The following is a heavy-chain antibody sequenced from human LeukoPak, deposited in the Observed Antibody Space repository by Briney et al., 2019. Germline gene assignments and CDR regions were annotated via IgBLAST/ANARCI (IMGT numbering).Heavy chain of an antibody. J-gene: IGHJ4*02. CDR2: INPNSGDT. V-gene: IGHV1-2*02. D-gene: IGHD6-13*01. CDR1: GYTFTRHY. CDR3: MRGGGNSWFDY. Sequence: ASVKVSCKASGYTFTRHYFHWVRQAPGQGLEWMGWINPNSGDTNFAQKFQGRVTMTRATSISTVYMKLTSLRSDDTALYYCMRGGGNSWFDYCGQGTLVSVSS.